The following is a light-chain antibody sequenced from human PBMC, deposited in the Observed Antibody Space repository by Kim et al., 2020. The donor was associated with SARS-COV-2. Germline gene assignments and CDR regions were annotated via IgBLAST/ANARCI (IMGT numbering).Light chain of an antibody. Sequence: SPGQTAIITCSGDRLGDKYVSWYQQKPGQSPVVVSYQAKQRPSGLPERFSGSNSGNTATLTISGTQAMDEADYYCQAWDSSTHNYVFGAGTKVTVL. CDR2: QAK. CDR3: QAWDSSTHNYV. CDR1: RLGDKY. J-gene: IGLJ1*01. V-gene: IGLV3-1*01.